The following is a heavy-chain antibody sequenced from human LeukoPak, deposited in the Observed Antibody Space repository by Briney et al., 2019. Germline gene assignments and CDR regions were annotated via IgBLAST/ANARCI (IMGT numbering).Heavy chain of an antibody. D-gene: IGHD6-13*01. Sequence: GGSLRLSCSASGFTFSTYAMHWVRQAPGKGLEYVSAISSYGGSTYYADSVKGRFTISRDNAKNTLYLQMNSLGVEDTALYYCARGIASSRSVAIDLWGQGTLVAVSS. CDR2: ISSYGGST. J-gene: IGHJ4*02. CDR3: ARGIASSRSVAIDL. V-gene: IGHV3-64*04. CDR1: GFTFSTYA.